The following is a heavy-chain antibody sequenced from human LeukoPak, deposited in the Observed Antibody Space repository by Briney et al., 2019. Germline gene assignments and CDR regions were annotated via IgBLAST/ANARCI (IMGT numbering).Heavy chain of an antibody. CDR3: AKDTVRGDFDY. CDR2: IKQDGSEK. CDR1: GFTFSSYW. D-gene: IGHD3-10*01. Sequence: GGSLRLSCAASGFTFSSYWMSWVRQAPGKGLEWVANIKQDGSEKYYVDSVKGRFTISRDNAKNSLYLQMNSLRVEDTAIYYCAKDTVRGDFDYWGQGTLVTVSS. V-gene: IGHV3-7*03. J-gene: IGHJ4*02.